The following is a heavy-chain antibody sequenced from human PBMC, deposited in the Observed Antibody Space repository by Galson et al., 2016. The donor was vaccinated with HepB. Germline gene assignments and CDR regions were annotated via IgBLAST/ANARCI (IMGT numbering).Heavy chain of an antibody. D-gene: IGHD2/OR15-2a*01. J-gene: IGHJ4*02. V-gene: IGHV3-72*01. CDR2: SRDNAHSYTR. CDR3: ARAFYDGSCHYMDY. Sequence: SLRLSCAASGFTFSDYYIDWVRQAPGKGLEWVGRSRDNAHSYTREYAASVKARFAISKDESENSLYLQMNSLKTEDTAVYYCARAFYDGSCHYMDYWGRGTLVTVSS. CDR1: GFTFSDYY.